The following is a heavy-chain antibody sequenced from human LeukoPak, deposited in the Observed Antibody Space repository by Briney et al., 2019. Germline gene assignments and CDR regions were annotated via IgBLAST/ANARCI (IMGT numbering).Heavy chain of an antibody. Sequence: ASVKVSCKASGHTANTYGFSWIRQAPGPGLEWIGWIFSYTGQTKYADKFQGRVTMTTDTSKTIAYLDLRSLRSDDTAVYFCANVAKGRFFFYYMDVWGEGTTVTVS. CDR3: ANVAKGRFFFYYMDV. CDR1: GHTANTYG. CDR2: IFSYTGQT. V-gene: IGHV1-18*01. J-gene: IGHJ6*03. D-gene: IGHD3-3*01.